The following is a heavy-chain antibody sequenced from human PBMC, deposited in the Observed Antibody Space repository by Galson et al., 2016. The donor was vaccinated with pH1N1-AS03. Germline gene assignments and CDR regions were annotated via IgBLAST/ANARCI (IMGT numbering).Heavy chain of an antibody. J-gene: IGHJ4*02. CDR1: GYIFTSYW. CDR3: ARQVRDGYNDYFDY. Sequence: QSGAEVKKPGESLKISCKASGYIFTSYWVAWVRHMPGKGLEWMGIIYPGNSDTRYSPSFQGQVTIPADRSINIAYLQWSSLMASDTAIYYCARQVRDGYNDYFDYWGQGILVTVSS. D-gene: IGHD5-24*01. V-gene: IGHV5-51*01. CDR2: IYPGNSDT.